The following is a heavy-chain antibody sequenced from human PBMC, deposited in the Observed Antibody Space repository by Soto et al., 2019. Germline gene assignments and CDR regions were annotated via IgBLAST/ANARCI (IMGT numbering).Heavy chain of an antibody. D-gene: IGHD3-9*01. CDR2: ISGSGGST. V-gene: IGHV3-23*01. Sequence: PGGSLRLSCAASGFTFSSYAMSWVRQAPGKGLEWVSAISGSGGSTYYADSVKGRFTISRDNSKNTLYLQMNSLRAEDTAVYYCAKDRGYYDILTGYSLWGQGTLVTVSS. CDR1: GFTFSSYA. J-gene: IGHJ4*02. CDR3: AKDRGYYDILTGYSL.